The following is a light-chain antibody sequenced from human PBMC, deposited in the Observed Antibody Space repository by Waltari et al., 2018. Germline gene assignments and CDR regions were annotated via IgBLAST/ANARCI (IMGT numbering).Light chain of an antibody. Sequence: EIVLTQSPATLSLSPGERATLSCRASQSVSSYLAWYQQMPGQAPRLLIHSASNRATGIPARFSVSGSGTDFTLTISSLQAEDVATYYCQQYYRKRTFGQGTKVEI. CDR3: QQYYRKRT. J-gene: IGKJ1*01. V-gene: IGKV3-11*01. CDR1: QSVSSY. CDR2: SAS.